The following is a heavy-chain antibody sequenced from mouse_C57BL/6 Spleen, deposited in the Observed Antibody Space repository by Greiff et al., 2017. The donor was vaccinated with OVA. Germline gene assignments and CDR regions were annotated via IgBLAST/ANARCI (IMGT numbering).Heavy chain of an antibody. Sequence: QVQLQQSGAELAKPGASVKLSCKASGYTFTSYWMHWVKQRPGQGLEWIGYINPSSGYTKYNQKFKDKATLTADKSSSTAYMQLSSLTYEDSAVYYCARNRGDYYGSSPYWYFDVWGTGTTVTVSS. D-gene: IGHD1-1*01. J-gene: IGHJ1*03. CDR2: INPSSGYT. V-gene: IGHV1-7*01. CDR3: ARNRGDYYGSSPYWYFDV. CDR1: GYTFTSYW.